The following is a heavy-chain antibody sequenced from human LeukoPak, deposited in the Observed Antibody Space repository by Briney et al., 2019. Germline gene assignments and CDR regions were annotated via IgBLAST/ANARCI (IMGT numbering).Heavy chain of an antibody. V-gene: IGHV3-9*01. CDR1: GFTFDDYA. Sequence: LAGRSLRLSCAASGFTFDDYAMHWVRHAPGKGLEWVSGISWNSGSIGYADSVKGRFTISRDNAKNSLYLQMNSLRVEDTAVYYCARDLSAVAGKDRTDYWGQGTLVTVSS. CDR2: ISWNSGSI. D-gene: IGHD6-19*01. CDR3: ARDLSAVAGKDRTDY. J-gene: IGHJ4*02.